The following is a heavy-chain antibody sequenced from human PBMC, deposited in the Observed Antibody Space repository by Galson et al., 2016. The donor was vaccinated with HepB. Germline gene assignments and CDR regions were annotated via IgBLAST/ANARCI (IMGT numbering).Heavy chain of an antibody. CDR1: GYTFRSYG. J-gene: IGHJ6*03. CDR3: ARISPLTIFGVVPYYYYHYMDV. D-gene: IGHD3-3*01. V-gene: IGHV1-18*04. Sequence: SVKVSCTVSGYTFRSYGISWVRQAPGQGLQWIGWVSGYNGNTNYAQKFQGRVTMTTDTSTNTAYLELRGLRFDDTAVYYWARISPLTIFGVVPYYYYHYMDVWGKGTTVTVSS. CDR2: VSGYNGNT.